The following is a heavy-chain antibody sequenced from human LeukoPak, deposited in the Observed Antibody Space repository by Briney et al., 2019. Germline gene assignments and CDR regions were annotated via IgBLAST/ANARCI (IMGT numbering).Heavy chain of an antibody. J-gene: IGHJ6*02. CDR3: ARGPPRGYCSSTSCRNGYGMDV. Sequence: SETLSLTCAVYGGSFSGYYWSWIRQPPGKGLEWIGEINHSESTNYNPSLKSRVTISVDTSKNQFSLKLSSVTAADTAVYYCARGPPRGYCSSTSCRNGYGMDVWGQGTTVTVSS. V-gene: IGHV4-34*01. CDR1: GGSFSGYY. D-gene: IGHD2-2*01. CDR2: INHSEST.